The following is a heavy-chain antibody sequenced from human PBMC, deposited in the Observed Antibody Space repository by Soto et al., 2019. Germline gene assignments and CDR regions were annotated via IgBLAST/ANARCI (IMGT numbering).Heavy chain of an antibody. CDR1: GGSISSGGYS. J-gene: IGHJ4*02. V-gene: IGHV4-30-2*01. CDR2: IYHSGST. Sequence: TLSLTCAVSGGSISSGGYSWSWIRQPPGKGLEWIGYIYHSGSTYYDPSLKSRVTISVDRSKNQFSLKLSSVTAADTAVYYCASDKITGLFDYCGQVTLVTVSS. CDR3: ASDKITGLFDY. D-gene: IGHD2-8*02.